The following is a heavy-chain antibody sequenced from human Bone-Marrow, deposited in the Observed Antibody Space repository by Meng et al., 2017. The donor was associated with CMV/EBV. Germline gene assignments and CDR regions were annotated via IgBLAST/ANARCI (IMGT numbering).Heavy chain of an antibody. V-gene: IGHV3-15*07. CDR2: IKFQKDGGAT. J-gene: IGHJ4*02. Sequence: FVFSRAYMNWVRQAPGKGLEWVGRIKFQKDGGATDYGAPVKGRFTISRDDSKSTVYLQMNSLRAEDTAVYYCAKDPGVEEMALYYFDYWGQGTLVTVSS. CDR1: FVFSRAY. CDR3: AKDPGVEEMALYYFDY. D-gene: IGHD5-24*01.